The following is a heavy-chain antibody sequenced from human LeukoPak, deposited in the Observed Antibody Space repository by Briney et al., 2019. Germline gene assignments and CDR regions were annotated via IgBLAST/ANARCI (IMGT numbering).Heavy chain of an antibody. CDR3: ARVLYSGSYFDY. V-gene: IGHV3-30-3*01. CDR2: ISYDGSNK. Sequence: GRSLRLSCAASGFTFSSYAMHRVRQAPGKGLEWVAVISYDGSNKYYADSVKGRFTISRDNSKNTLYLQMNSLRAEDTAVYYCARVLYSGSYFDYWGQGTLVTVSS. CDR1: GFTFSSYA. D-gene: IGHD1-26*01. J-gene: IGHJ4*02.